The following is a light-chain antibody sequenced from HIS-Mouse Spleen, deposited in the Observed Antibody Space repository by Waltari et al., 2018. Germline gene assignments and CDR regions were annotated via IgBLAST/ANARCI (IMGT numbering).Light chain of an antibody. V-gene: IGLV2-8*01. CDR1: SSDVGGSND. CDR2: EVS. Sequence: QSALTQPPSASGSPGQSATISCTGTSSDVGGSNDVSWYQQHPGKAPKLMIFEVSKRPSGVPDRFSGSKSGNTASLTVSGLQAEDEADYYCSSYAGSNNHVVFGGGTKLTVL. CDR3: SSYAGSNNHVV. J-gene: IGLJ2*01.